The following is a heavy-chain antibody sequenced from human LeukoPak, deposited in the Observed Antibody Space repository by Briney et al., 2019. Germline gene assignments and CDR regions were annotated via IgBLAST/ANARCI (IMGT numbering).Heavy chain of an antibody. J-gene: IGHJ3*02. D-gene: IGHD4-23*01. V-gene: IGHV4-30-4*08. Sequence: SETLSLTCTVPGGSISSGDYCWSWIRQPPGKGLEWIGYIYYSGSTYYNPSLKSRVTISVDTSKNQFSLKLSSVTAADTAVYYCARRPSTVEGAFDIWGQGTMVTVSS. CDR1: GGSISSGDYC. CDR2: IYYSGST. CDR3: ARRPSTVEGAFDI.